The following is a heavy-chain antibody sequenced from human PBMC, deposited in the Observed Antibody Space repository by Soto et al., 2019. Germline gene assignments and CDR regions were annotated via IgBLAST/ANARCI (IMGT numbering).Heavy chain of an antibody. CDR1: GGSFSGYY. D-gene: IGHD3-22*01. V-gene: IGHV4-34*01. CDR2: INHSGST. CDR3: ARGTYYYDSSGYYPDHYYYYGMDV. Sequence: SETLSLTCAVYGGSFSGYYWSWIRQPPGKGLEWIGEINHSGSTNYNPSLKSRVTISVDTSKNQFSLKLSSVTAADTAVYYCARGTYYYDSSGYYPDHYYYYGMDVWGQGTTVTVS. J-gene: IGHJ6*02.